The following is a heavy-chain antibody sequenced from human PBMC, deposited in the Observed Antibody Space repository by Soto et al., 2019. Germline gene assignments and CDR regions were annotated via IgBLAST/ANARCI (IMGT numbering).Heavy chain of an antibody. CDR1: GGSFSAYY. CDR3: ARGVGYAGVDY. CDR2: INHSGST. J-gene: IGHJ4*02. Sequence: QVQLQQWGAGLLKPSETLSLTCAVYGGSFSAYYWSWIRQPPGKGLEWIGEINHSGSTNYNPSLKSRVTISVDRSKNQFSLKLGSVTAADTAVYYCARGVGYAGVDYWGQGTLVTVSS. D-gene: IGHD5-12*01. V-gene: IGHV4-34*01.